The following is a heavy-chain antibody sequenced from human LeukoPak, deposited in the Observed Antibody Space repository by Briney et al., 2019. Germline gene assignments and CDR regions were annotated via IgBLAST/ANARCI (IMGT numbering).Heavy chain of an antibody. Sequence: PSETLSLTCAVYGGSFSGYHWSWIRQPPGKGLEWIGEINHSGSTNYNPSLKSRVTISVDTSKNQFSLKLSSVTAADTAVYYCARGVYDYVWGSYRKPHFDYWGQGTLVTVSS. D-gene: IGHD3-16*02. J-gene: IGHJ4*02. CDR1: GGSFSGYH. CDR3: ARGVYDYVWGSYRKPHFDY. CDR2: INHSGST. V-gene: IGHV4-34*01.